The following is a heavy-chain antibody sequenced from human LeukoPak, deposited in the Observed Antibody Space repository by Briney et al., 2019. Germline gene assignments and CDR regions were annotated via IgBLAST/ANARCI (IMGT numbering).Heavy chain of an antibody. CDR3: ARASYCGGDCYPPGAEYFQH. D-gene: IGHD2-21*02. Sequence: GGSLRLSCAASGFTVSSNYMSWVRQAPGKGLEWVSVIYSGGSTYYADSVKGRFTISRDNSKNTLYLQMNSLRAEDTAVYYCARASYCGGDCYPPGAEYFQHWGQGTLVTVSS. CDR2: IYSGGST. CDR1: GFTVSSNY. V-gene: IGHV3-53*01. J-gene: IGHJ1*01.